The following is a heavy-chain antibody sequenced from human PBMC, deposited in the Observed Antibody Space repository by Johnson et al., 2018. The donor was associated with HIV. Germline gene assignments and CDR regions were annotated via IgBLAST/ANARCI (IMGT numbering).Heavy chain of an antibody. CDR2: IGTAGDT. CDR1: GFTFSSYD. Sequence: EQLVESGGGVVQPGGSLRLSCAASGFTFSSYDMHWVRQATGKGLEWVSAIGTAGDTYYPGSVKGRFTISRENAKNSLYLQMNSLRAGDTAVYYCAREAQTHAFDIWGQGTMVTVSS. V-gene: IGHV3-13*01. D-gene: IGHD4-23*01. J-gene: IGHJ3*02. CDR3: AREAQTHAFDI.